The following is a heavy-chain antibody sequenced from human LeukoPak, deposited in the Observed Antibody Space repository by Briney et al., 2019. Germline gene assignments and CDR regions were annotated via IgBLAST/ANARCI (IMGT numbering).Heavy chain of an antibody. D-gene: IGHD4/OR15-4a*01. J-gene: IGHJ4*02. CDR3: ARIYGGKGFDY. CDR2: IDWDDDK. V-gene: IGHV2-70*11. Sequence: ESGPTLVNPTQTLTLTCTVSGFSLSTSKMSVSWIRQPPGKALEWLARIDWDDDKYYRTSLKTRLNISRDTSKNQVVLPMTHTDSVDTATYYCARIYGGKGFDYWGQGTLVTVSS. CDR1: GFSLSTSKMS.